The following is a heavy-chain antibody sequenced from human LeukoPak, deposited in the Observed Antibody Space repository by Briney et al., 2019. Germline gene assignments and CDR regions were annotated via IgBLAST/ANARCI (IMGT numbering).Heavy chain of an antibody. V-gene: IGHV4-39*02. CDR1: GGSISSSSYY. Sequence: TSETLSLTCTVSGGSISSSSYYWGWIRQPPGKGLEWIGSIYYSGSTYYNPSLKSRVTISVDTSKNQFSLKLSSVTAADTAVYYCAREVIATAGYDYWGQGTLVTVSS. J-gene: IGHJ4*02. CDR2: IYYSGST. CDR3: AREVIATAGYDY. D-gene: IGHD6-13*01.